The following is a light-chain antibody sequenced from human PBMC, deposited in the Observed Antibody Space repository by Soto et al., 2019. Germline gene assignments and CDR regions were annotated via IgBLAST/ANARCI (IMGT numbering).Light chain of an antibody. Sequence: EMVMTHSPVTLSVSRGQTATLSCISSQNNYTNLAWYQQKAGQAPRPLIYWASTRDAAIPDRFSGSGSGTDFTLTISSLQSEDLAIYYCHQYDNWPGAFGQGTKVDIK. CDR2: WAS. V-gene: IGKV3-15*01. CDR1: QNNYTN. CDR3: HQYDNWPGA. J-gene: IGKJ1*01.